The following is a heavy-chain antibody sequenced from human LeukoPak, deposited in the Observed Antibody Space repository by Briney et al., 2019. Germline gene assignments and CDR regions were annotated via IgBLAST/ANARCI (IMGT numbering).Heavy chain of an antibody. V-gene: IGHV1-46*01. Sequence: VASVKVSCKASGYTFTSYGISWVRQAPGQGLEWMGIINPSGGSTSYAQKFQGRVTMTRDMSTSTVYMELSSLRSEDTAVYYCARVAFGGVIGFFDYWGQGTLVTVSS. CDR2: INPSGGST. D-gene: IGHD3-16*02. J-gene: IGHJ4*02. CDR1: GYTFTSYG. CDR3: ARVAFGGVIGFFDY.